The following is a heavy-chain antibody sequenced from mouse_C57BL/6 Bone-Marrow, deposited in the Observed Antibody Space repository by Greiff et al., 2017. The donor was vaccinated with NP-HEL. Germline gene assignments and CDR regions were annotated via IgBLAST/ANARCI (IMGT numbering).Heavy chain of an antibody. CDR3: ARKVIYYYGSSLSYYAMDY. J-gene: IGHJ4*01. V-gene: IGHV5-17*01. D-gene: IGHD1-1*01. Sequence: EVQRVESGGGLVKPGGSLKLSCAASGFTFSDYGMHWVRQAPEKGLEWVAYISSGSSTIYYADTVKGRFTISRDNAKNTLFLQMTSLRSEDTAMYYCARKVIYYYGSSLSYYAMDYWGQGTSVTVSS. CDR1: GFTFSDYG. CDR2: ISSGSSTI.